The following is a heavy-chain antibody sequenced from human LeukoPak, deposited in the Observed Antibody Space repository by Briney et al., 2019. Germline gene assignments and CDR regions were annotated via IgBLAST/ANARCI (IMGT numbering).Heavy chain of an antibody. D-gene: IGHD4-17*01. V-gene: IGHV1-69*01. CDR2: IIPIFGTA. Sequence: SVKVSCKASGGTFSSYAISWVRQAPGQGLEWMGGIIPIFGTANYAQKFQGRVTITADESTSTAYMELSSLRSEDTAVYYCARGSRGDYFVTGDAFDIWGQGTMVTVSS. CDR3: ARGSRGDYFVTGDAFDI. J-gene: IGHJ3*02. CDR1: GGTFSSYA.